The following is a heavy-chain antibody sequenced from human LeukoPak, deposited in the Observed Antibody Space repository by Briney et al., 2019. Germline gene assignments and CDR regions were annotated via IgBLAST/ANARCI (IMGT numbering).Heavy chain of an antibody. D-gene: IGHD5-24*01. CDR1: GYTFTGYY. CDR2: MNPNSGNT. J-gene: IGHJ3*02. CDR3: ARTKGRWLQLDAFDI. V-gene: IGHV1-8*03. Sequence: ASVKVSCKASGYTFTGYYMHWVRQAPGQGLEWMGWMNPNSGNTGYAQKFQGRVTITRNTSISTAYMELSSLRSEDTAVYYCARTKGRWLQLDAFDIWGQGTMVTVSS.